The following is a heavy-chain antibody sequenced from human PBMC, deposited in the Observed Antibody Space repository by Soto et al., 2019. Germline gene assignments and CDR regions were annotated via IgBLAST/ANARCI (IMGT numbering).Heavy chain of an antibody. V-gene: IGHV6-1*01. CDR2: TYYRSRWLF. CDR1: GDSVSSNSVS. J-gene: IGHJ4*02. CDR3: ARDRCTSTTCYGLDY. D-gene: IGHD2-2*01. Sequence: PSQTLSLTCAISGDSVSSNSVSWTWIRQSPSRGLEWLGRTYYRSRWLFHYADSLNSRVTINPDTSKNQVSLQLSSVTPEDTAVYYCARDRCTSTTCYGLDYWGQGTLVTVSS.